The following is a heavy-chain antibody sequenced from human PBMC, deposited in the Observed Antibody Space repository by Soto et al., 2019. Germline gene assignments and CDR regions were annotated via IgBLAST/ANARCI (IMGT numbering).Heavy chain of an antibody. J-gene: IGHJ4*02. CDR3: ARMGRYFDWLLDY. D-gene: IGHD3-9*01. V-gene: IGHV1-69*01. Sequence: QVQLVQSGAEVKKPGSSVKVSCKASGGTFSSYSISWVRQAPGQGLEWMGGIIPIISTAKYAQKFQGRVSITADESTSTAYMEVTGLRSEDTAVYYCARMGRYFDWLLDYWGQGTLVTVSS. CDR2: IIPIISTA. CDR1: GGTFSSYS.